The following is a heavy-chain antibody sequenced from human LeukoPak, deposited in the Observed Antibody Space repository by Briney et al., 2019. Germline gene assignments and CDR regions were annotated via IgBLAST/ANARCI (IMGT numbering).Heavy chain of an antibody. CDR1: GFTFSSYG. CDR2: ISYDGGNI. J-gene: IGHJ4*02. Sequence: GRSLRLSCAASGFTFSSYGMHWVRQAPGKGLEWVAVISYDGGNIYYADSVKGRFTISRDNSKNTLYLQMNSLRAEDTAVYYCVKDLGGSGTFYKDLDYWGQGTLVTVSS. CDR3: VKDLGGSGTFYKDLDY. V-gene: IGHV3-30*18. D-gene: IGHD3-10*01.